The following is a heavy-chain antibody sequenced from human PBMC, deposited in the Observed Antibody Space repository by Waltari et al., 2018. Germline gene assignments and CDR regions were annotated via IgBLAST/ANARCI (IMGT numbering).Heavy chain of an antibody. J-gene: IGHJ4*02. Sequence: LQLQESGPGLVKPSETLSLTCTVSGGSISSSSYYWGWIRQPPGKGLEWVSAISGSGGSTYYADSVKGRFTISRDNSKNTLYLQMNSLRAEDTAVYYCARGWYYFDYWGQGTLVTVSS. CDR3: ARGWYYFDY. CDR2: ISGSGGST. V-gene: IGHV3-23*01. D-gene: IGHD6-13*01. CDR1: GGSISSSSYY.